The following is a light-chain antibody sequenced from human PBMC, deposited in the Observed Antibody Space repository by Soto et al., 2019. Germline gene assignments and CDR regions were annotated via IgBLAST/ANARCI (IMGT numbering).Light chain of an antibody. CDR1: SGDVGGYNY. V-gene: IGLV2-14*03. J-gene: IGLJ1*01. CDR2: DVS. Sequence: QSALTQPASVSGSPGQSITISCTGTSGDVGGYNYVSWYQHHPGKAPKLIIYDVSNRPSGVSIRFSGSKSDNTASLTISGLQPEDEADYHCSSYTTSNTRQIVFGTGT. CDR3: SSYTTSNTRQIV.